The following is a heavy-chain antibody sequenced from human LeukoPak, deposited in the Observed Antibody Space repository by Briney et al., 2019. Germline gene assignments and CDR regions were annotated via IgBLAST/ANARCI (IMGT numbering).Heavy chain of an antibody. Sequence: GGSLSLSSAAAGFTFSSYAMHWVRQAQGKGLEYVSAISSNGGSTYYANSVKGRFTISRDNSKNTLYLQMGSLRAEDMAVYYCARGDTPGWGSYRYTGFFDYWGQGTLVTVSS. V-gene: IGHV3-64*01. D-gene: IGHD3-16*02. CDR1: GFTFSSYA. CDR2: ISSNGGST. CDR3: ARGDTPGWGSYRYTGFFDY. J-gene: IGHJ4*02.